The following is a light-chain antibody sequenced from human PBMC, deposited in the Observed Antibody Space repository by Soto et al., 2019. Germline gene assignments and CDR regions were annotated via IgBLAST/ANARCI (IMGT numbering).Light chain of an antibody. CDR2: DAS. Sequence: ILLTQSPGTLSLSAGERATLSCRATESVVSNYLAWYQLKPGQAPRLLIYDASSRATGIPERFSGSGSGTDFTLTISRLEPEDFEVYYCQQYGSSPSTFGQGTKVDIK. J-gene: IGKJ1*01. CDR3: QQYGSSPST. V-gene: IGKV3-20*01. CDR1: ESVVSNY.